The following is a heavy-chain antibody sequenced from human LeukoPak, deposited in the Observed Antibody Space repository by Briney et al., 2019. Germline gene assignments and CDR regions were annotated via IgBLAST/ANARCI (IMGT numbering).Heavy chain of an antibody. CDR1: GGTFSSYA. V-gene: IGHV1-69*13. D-gene: IGHD6-19*01. J-gene: IGHJ4*02. CDR3: ARDQIAVAGNFDY. CDR2: IIPIFGTA. Sequence: SVKVSCKASGGTFSSYAISWVRQAPGQGLEWVGGIIPIFGTANYAQKFQGRVTITADESTSTAYMELSSLRSEDTAVYYCARDQIAVAGNFDYWGQGTLVTVSS.